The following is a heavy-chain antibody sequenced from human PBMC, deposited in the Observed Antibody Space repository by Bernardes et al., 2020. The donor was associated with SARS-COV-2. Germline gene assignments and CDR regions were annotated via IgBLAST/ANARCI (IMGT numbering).Heavy chain of an antibody. V-gene: IGHV1-2*02. CDR1: GYTFTGYY. D-gene: IGHD3-3*01. J-gene: IGHJ6*04. CDR2: INPNSGGT. CDR3: ARERRFLEWLFMDV. Sequence: ALVKVSCKASGYTFTGYYMHWVRQAPGQGLEWMGWINPNSGGTNYAQKFQGRVTMTRDTSISTAYMELSRLRSDDTAVYYCARERRFLEWLFMDVWGKGTTVTVSS.